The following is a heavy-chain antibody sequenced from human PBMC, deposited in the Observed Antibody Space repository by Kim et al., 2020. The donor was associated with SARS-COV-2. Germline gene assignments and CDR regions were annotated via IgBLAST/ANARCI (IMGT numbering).Heavy chain of an antibody. CDR1: GFKFNTYW. Sequence: GSLRLSCAASGFKFNTYWMSWVRQAPGKGLEWVAQINTDGRGRFYVDSAKGRFTISRDNAKNSLYLEVNSLRAEDTAVFFCARVITGTFDAWGQGTIITVSS. V-gene: IGHV3-7*01. D-gene: IGHD3-22*01. J-gene: IGHJ3*01. CDR2: INTDGRGR. CDR3: ARVITGTFDA.